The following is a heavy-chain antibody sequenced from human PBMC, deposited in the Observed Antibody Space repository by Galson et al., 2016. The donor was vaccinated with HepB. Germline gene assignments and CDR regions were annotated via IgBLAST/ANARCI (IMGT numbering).Heavy chain of an antibody. CDR2: IEPDGNSP. J-gene: IGHJ4*02. V-gene: IGHV3-74*01. CDR3: ARGRSSGWWSEGFDY. D-gene: IGHD6-19*01. CDR1: GFTFRNHQ. Sequence: SLRLSCAVSGFTFRNHQMHWLRQVPGKGLVWVSRIEPDGNSPIYADSVKGRFTISRDNSKDTLYLQMNSLRAEDTAVYYCARGRSSGWWSEGFDYWGQGTLVTVSS.